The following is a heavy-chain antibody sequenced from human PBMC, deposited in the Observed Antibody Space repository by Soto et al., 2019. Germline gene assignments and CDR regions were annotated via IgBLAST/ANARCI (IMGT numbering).Heavy chain of an antibody. CDR2: INNDATYS. J-gene: IGHJ4*02. CDR1: GFTFSDFF. Sequence: GGSLRLSCVGSGFTFSDFFITWIRQAPGKGLGWISYINNDATYSKYADSVKGTFTISRDNDKNTVILQKNSLKPEDTDLDYYEKGDTMCEVVDYWGQGTLVTVSS. V-gene: IGHV3-11*06. CDR3: EKGDTMCEVVDY. D-gene: IGHD3-3*01.